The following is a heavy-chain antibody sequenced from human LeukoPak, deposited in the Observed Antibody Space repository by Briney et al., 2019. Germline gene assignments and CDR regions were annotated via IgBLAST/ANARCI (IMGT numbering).Heavy chain of an antibody. CDR1: GFTFSGYA. CDR2: ISGSGGST. CDR3: AKAPGFGVVIKYYFDY. Sequence: PGGSLRLSCAASGFTFSGYAMSWVRQAPGKGLEWVSAISGSGGSTYYADSVKGRFTISRDNSKNTLYLQMNSLRAEDTAVYYCAKAPGFGVVIKYYFDYWGQGTLVTVSS. V-gene: IGHV3-23*01. J-gene: IGHJ4*02. D-gene: IGHD3-3*01.